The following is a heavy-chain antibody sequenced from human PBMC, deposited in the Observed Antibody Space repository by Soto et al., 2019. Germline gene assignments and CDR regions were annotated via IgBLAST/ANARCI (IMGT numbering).Heavy chain of an antibody. Sequence: GVSLRLSCAASGFTFSNYWMTWVRQAPGKGLAWVANIIKDGSERNYADSVKGRFTVSRDNAKNSLYLEMNNLRVEDTAIYYCERDWGGIGCWGQGILVTVSS. V-gene: IGHV3-7*03. CDR1: GFTFSNYW. CDR3: ERDWGGIGC. J-gene: IGHJ4*02. D-gene: IGHD6-25*01. CDR2: IIKDGSER.